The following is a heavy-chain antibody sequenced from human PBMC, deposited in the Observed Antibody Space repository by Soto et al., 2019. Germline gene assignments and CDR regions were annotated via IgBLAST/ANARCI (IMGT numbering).Heavy chain of an antibody. Sequence: GGSLRLSCAASGFTFSSYGMHWVRQAPGKGLEWVAVISYDGSNKYYADSVKGRFTISRDNSKNTLYLQMNSLRAEDTAVYYCAKVIAPGIAAAGLDYWGQGTLVTVSS. V-gene: IGHV3-30*18. D-gene: IGHD6-13*01. CDR2: ISYDGSNK. J-gene: IGHJ4*02. CDR3: AKVIAPGIAAAGLDY. CDR1: GFTFSSYG.